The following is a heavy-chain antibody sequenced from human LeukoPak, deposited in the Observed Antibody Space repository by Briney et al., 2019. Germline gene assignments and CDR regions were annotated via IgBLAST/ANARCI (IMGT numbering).Heavy chain of an antibody. CDR3: AVYNWNPN. CDR1: GYTFTGYY. J-gene: IGHJ4*02. Sequence: ASVKVSCKASGYTFTGYYMHWVRQAPGQGLEWMGWINPNSGGTIYAQKFQGRVTMTRDTSISTVYMELSSLRSEDTAVYYCAVYNWNPNWGQGTLVTVSS. CDR2: INPNSGGT. D-gene: IGHD1-20*01. V-gene: IGHV1-2*02.